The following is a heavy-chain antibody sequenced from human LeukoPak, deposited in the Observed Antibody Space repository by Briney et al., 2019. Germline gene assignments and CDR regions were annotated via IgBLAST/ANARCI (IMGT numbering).Heavy chain of an antibody. CDR3: ARDGGYCSGGSCYSDAFDI. J-gene: IGHJ3*02. V-gene: IGHV3-20*04. CDR2: INWNGGST. Sequence: SGGTLRLSCAASGFTFDDYGMSWGRHAPRKGLEWVSGINWNGGSTGYAGSVKGRFTISRDNAKNSLYLQMNSLRAEDTALYYCARDGGYCSGGSCYSDAFDIWGQGTMVTVSS. D-gene: IGHD2-15*01. CDR1: GFTFDDYG.